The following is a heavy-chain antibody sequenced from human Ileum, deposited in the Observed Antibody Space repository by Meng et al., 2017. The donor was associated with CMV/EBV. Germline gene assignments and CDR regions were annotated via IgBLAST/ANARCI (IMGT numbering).Heavy chain of an antibody. CDR3: ARHETISPTTAKYYWYFDL. J-gene: IGHJ2*01. CDR1: FTVRNYY. Sequence: FTVRNYYMAWVRQAPGKGLGWVSLIYRGGSTFYADSVKGRFTISSDNSKNTLYLQMNSLRAEDAAVYYCARHETISPTTAKYYWYFDLWGRGTLVTVSS. V-gene: IGHV3-66*04. CDR2: IYRGGST. D-gene: IGHD4-17*01.